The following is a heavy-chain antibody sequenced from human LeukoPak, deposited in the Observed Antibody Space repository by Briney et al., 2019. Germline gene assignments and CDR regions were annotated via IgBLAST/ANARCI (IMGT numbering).Heavy chain of an antibody. V-gene: IGHV4-59*08. CDR3: ARYSPNWYFDL. CDR2: ISYSGST. D-gene: IGHD5-18*01. Sequence: SETLSLTCTVSGGSMSSYYWIWIRQPPGKGLEWSGYISYSGSTNYNPSLKSRVTISVDTSKNQFSLKLSSVTAADTAVYYCARYSPNWYFDLWGRGTLVTVSS. CDR1: GGSMSSYY. J-gene: IGHJ2*01.